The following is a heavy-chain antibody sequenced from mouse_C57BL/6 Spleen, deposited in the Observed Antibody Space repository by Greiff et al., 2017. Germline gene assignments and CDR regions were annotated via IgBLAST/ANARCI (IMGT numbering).Heavy chain of an antibody. CDR3: ARNLPISTVVATGYCDV. CDR2: IWSGGST. Sequence: QVQLQQSGPGLVQPSQSLSITCTVSGFSLTSYGVHWVRQSPGKGLEWLGVIWSGGSTDYTAAFISRLSISKDNSTSQVFFKMNSLQADDTAIYYCARNLPISTVVATGYCDVWGTGTTVTVSS. J-gene: IGHJ1*03. V-gene: IGHV2-2*01. D-gene: IGHD1-1*01. CDR1: GFSLTSYG.